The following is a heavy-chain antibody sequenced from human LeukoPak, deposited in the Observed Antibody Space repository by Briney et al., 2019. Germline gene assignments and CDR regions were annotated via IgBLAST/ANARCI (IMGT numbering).Heavy chain of an antibody. CDR2: INHSGST. V-gene: IGHV4-34*01. Sequence: PSETLSLTCAVYGGSFSGYYWSWIRQPPGKGLEWIGEINHSGSTNYNPSLKSRVTISVAMSKNQFSLKLSSVTAADTAVYYCARAYGDADYWGQGTLVTVSS. CDR1: GGSFSGYY. J-gene: IGHJ4*02. D-gene: IGHD4-17*01. CDR3: ARAYGDADY.